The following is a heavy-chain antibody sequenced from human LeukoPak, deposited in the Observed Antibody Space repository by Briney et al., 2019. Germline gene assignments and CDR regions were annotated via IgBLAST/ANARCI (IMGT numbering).Heavy chain of an antibody. Sequence: SETLSLTCTVSGGSISSYFWSWIRQPPGKGLEYIGYVHHSAGTNYNPSLRSRVTMSVDTSKNQFSLRLTSATAADTAVYYCARGFRQQLVTGWFDPWGQGTLVTVSS. D-gene: IGHD6-13*01. V-gene: IGHV4-59*01. CDR1: GGSISSYF. CDR2: VHHSAGT. CDR3: ARGFRQQLVTGWFDP. J-gene: IGHJ5*02.